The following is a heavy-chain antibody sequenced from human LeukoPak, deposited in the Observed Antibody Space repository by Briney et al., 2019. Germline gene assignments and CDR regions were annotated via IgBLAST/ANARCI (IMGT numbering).Heavy chain of an antibody. CDR3: ARVGVSNAFDI. CDR1: GFTFSSYW. V-gene: IGHV3-74*01. J-gene: IGHJ3*02. Sequence: GGSLRLSCAASGFTFSSYWMHWVRQAPGKGLVWVSRINSDGSSTTYADSVKGRFTISRDNAKNTLYLQMNSLRAEDTAVYYCARVGVSNAFDIWGQGTTVTVSS. CDR2: INSDGSST. D-gene: IGHD3-3*01.